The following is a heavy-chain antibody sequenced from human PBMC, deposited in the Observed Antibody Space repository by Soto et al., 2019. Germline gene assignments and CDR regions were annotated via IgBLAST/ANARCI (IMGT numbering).Heavy chain of an antibody. CDR1: GESFNGYY. D-gene: IGHD3-10*02. CDR3: ARVGVRGVIITRLFDP. CDR2: IHHSGST. Sequence: SETLSLTCTAYGESFNGYYWSWIRQPPGKGLEWIGEIHHSGSTNYNPSLKSRVTISVDTSKNQFSLKLSSVTAADTAVYYCARVGVRGVIITRLFDPWGQGPLVTVSS. J-gene: IGHJ5*02. V-gene: IGHV4-34*01.